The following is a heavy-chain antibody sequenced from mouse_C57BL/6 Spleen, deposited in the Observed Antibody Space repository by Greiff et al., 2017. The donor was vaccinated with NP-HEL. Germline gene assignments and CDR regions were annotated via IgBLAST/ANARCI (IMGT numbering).Heavy chain of an antibody. V-gene: IGHV1-59*01. CDR3: ARSGTWRFAY. CDR1: GYTFTSYW. Sequence: VKLQQPGAELVRPGTSVKLSCKASGYTFTSYWMHWVKQRPGQGLEWIGVIDPSDSYTNYNQKFKGKATLTVDTSSSTAYMQLSSLTSEDSAVYYCARSGTWRFAYWGQGTLVTVSA. J-gene: IGHJ3*01. D-gene: IGHD3-1*01. CDR2: IDPSDSYT.